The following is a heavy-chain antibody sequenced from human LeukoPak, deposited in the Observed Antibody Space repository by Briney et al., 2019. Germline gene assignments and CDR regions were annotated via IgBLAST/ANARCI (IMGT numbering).Heavy chain of an antibody. V-gene: IGHV3-33*06. D-gene: IGHD3-22*01. CDR1: GFTFSSYG. CDR3: AKDGPYDTVNWFDP. Sequence: TGGSLRLSCAASGFTFSSYGMHWVRQAPGKGLEWVAVIWYDGSSKYYADSVKGRFTISRDNSKNTLYLQMNSLRAEDTAVYYCAKDGPYDTVNWFDPWGQGTLVTVSS. CDR2: IWYDGSSK. J-gene: IGHJ5*02.